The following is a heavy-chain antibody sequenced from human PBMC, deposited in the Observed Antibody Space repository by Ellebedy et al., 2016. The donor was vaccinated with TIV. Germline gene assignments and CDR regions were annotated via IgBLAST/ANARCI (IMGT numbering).Heavy chain of an antibody. CDR1: GFTFSSYG. CDR2: ISYDGSNK. D-gene: IGHD3-16*02. V-gene: IGHV3-30*18. CDR3: AKGDPNYDYVWGSYRLDY. Sequence: GGSLRLXXAASGFTFSSYGMHWVRQAPGKGLEWVAVISYDGSNKYYADSVKGRFTISRDNSKNTLYLQMNSLRAEDTAVYYCAKGDPNYDYVWGSYRLDYWGQGTLVTVSS. J-gene: IGHJ4*02.